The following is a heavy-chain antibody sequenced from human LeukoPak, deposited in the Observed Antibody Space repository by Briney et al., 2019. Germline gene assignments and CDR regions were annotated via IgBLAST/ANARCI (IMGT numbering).Heavy chain of an antibody. CDR2: ISGSGGST. CDR3: ATLVGATGFDY. Sequence: GGSLRLSCAASGFTFSGYAMSWVRQAPGKGLEWVSAISGSGGSTYYADSLKGRFTISRDNSKNTLYLQMNSLRAEDTAVYYCATLVGATGFDYWGQGTLVTVSS. D-gene: IGHD1-26*01. CDR1: GFTFSGYA. J-gene: IGHJ4*02. V-gene: IGHV3-23*01.